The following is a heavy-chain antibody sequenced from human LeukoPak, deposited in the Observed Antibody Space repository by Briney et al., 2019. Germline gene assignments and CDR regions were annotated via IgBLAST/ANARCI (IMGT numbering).Heavy chain of an antibody. V-gene: IGHV4-59*01. J-gene: IGHJ4*02. CDR3: ARGRYGDRSFWFDY. CDR2: IYYSGST. CDR1: GGSISSYY. D-gene: IGHD4-17*01. Sequence: SETLSLTCTVSGGSISSYYWSWIRQPAGKGLEWIGYIYYSGSTNYNPSLKSRVTISVDTSKNQFSLKLSSVTAADTAVYYCARGRYGDRSFWFDYWGQGTLVTVSS.